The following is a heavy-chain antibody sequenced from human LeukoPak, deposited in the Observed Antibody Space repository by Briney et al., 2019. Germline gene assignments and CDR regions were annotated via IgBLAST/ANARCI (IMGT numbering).Heavy chain of an antibody. CDR1: GYTFTGYY. J-gene: IGHJ5*02. Sequence: GASVKVSCKASGYTFTGYYIHWVRQAPGQGLEWMGRINPNTGGTDCAQKFQGRVTMTRDTSITTAYMELSRLTSDDTAIYYCAKVPPSITAAGNWLGPWGQGALVTVSS. D-gene: IGHD6-13*01. V-gene: IGHV1-2*06. CDR3: AKVPPSITAAGNWLGP. CDR2: INPNTGGT.